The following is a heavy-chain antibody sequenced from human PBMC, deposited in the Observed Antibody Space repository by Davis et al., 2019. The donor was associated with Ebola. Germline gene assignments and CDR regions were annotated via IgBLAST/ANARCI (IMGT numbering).Heavy chain of an antibody. J-gene: IGHJ3*02. CDR2: VYSSGST. CDR1: GGSISSYY. V-gene: IGHV4-4*07. D-gene: IGHD1-7*01. Sequence: PSETLSLTCTVSGGSISSYYWTWIRQPAGKGLEWIGRVYSSGSTNYNPSLKSRVTISVDTSKNQFSLKLSSVTAADTAVYYCARGFWNYAFDIWGQGTMVTVSS. CDR3: ARGFWNYAFDI.